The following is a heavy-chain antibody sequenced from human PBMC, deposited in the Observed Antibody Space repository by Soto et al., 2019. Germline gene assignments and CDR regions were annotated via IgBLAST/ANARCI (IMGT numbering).Heavy chain of an antibody. CDR3: ARDLGCSSTSCYHYYYYYMDV. CDR2: ISAYNGNT. D-gene: IGHD2-2*01. V-gene: IGHV1-18*01. J-gene: IGHJ6*03. Sequence: ASVKVSCKASGYTFTSYGISWVRQAPGQGLQWMGWISAYNGNTNYAQKLQGRVTMTTDTSTSTAYMELRSLRSDDPDVYYCARDLGCSSTSCYHYYYYYMDVWGKGTTVTVSS. CDR1: GYTFTSYG.